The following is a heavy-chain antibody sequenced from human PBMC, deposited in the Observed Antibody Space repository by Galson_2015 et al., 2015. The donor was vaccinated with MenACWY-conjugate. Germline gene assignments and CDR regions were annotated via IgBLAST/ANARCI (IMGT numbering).Heavy chain of an antibody. CDR1: GFTFRQYA. Sequence: SLRLSCAASGFTFRQYAMSWVRQAPGTGLEWVAIISDSGAATHYIDSVKGRFTISRDNSKNTLYLQMNRLRAEDTALYYCAKDVYMDVWGKGTTVAVSS. CDR3: AKDVYMDV. V-gene: IGHV3-23*01. J-gene: IGHJ6*03. CDR2: ISDSGAAT.